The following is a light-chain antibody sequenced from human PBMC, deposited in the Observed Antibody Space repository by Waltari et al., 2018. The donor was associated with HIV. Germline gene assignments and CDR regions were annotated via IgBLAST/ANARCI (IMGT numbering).Light chain of an antibody. CDR1: SRDVGHYNY. Sequence: QSALTQPASVSGSPGQSITISCTCTSRDVGHYNYVSWYQQHPDKAPKHIIYDVTTRPTGILDRFAGSKSGNTAFLTISGLKNDDEADYFCSSYTGSSTLGIFGTGTRVTVL. V-gene: IGLV2-14*01. J-gene: IGLJ1*01. CDR3: SSYTGSSTLGI. CDR2: DVT.